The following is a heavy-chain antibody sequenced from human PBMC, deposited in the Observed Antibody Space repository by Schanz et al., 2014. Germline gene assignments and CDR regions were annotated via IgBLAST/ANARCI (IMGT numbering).Heavy chain of an antibody. CDR2: IKHDGSVK. J-gene: IGHJ4*02. D-gene: IGHD6-19*01. V-gene: IGHV3-7*05. CDR3: AASSGWHPSTDY. CDR1: GFTFSDYW. Sequence: EVQLVESGGGLVQPGGSLRLSCTASGFTFSDYWMSWVRQAPGKGPEWVANIKHDGSVKDYVDSVEGRFTISRDNSKNSLYLQMNSLRVEDTAVYYCAASSGWHPSTDYWGQGTLVNDSS.